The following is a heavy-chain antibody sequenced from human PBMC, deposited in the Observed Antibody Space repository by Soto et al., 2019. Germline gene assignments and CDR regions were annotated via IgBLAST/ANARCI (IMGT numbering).Heavy chain of an antibody. CDR2: INHSGST. D-gene: IGHD6-13*01. CDR3: ARVGIAAAATKPYNWFGP. Sequence: SETLSLTCAVYGGSFSGYYWSWIRPPPGKGLEWIGEINHSGSTNYNPSLKNRVTISVDTSKNQFSLKLSSVTAADTAVYYCARVGIAAAATKPYNWFGPWGQGTLVTVSS. CDR1: GGSFSGYY. V-gene: IGHV4-34*01. J-gene: IGHJ5*02.